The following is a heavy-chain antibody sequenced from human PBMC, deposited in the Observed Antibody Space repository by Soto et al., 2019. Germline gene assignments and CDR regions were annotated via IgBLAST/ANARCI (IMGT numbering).Heavy chain of an antibody. D-gene: IGHD5-12*01. CDR3: AGGGGYNHFCFEH. CDR1: GFTFSTYS. CDR2: ISSSSGTI. V-gene: IGHV3-48*02. J-gene: IGHJ4*02. Sequence: EVQLVESGGGLAQPGGSLRLSCVASGFTFSTYSMNWVRQAPGRGLEWVSYISSSSGTIHYADSVKGRFTISRDNAKNSLYLQMNSLRDEDTCVYYCAGGGGYNHFCFEHWGQGTLVTVSS.